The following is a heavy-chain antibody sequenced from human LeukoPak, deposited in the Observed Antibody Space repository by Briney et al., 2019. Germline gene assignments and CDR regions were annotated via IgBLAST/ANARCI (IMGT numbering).Heavy chain of an antibody. CDR2: INPNSGGT. V-gene: IGHV1-2*02. Sequence: ASVKLSCKASGYTFTGYYMHWVRQAPGQGLEWMGWINPNSGGTNYAQKFQGRVTMTRDTSISTAYMELSRLRSDDTAVYYCAKSTNYGDYGTSDYWGQGTLVTVSS. J-gene: IGHJ4*02. D-gene: IGHD4-17*01. CDR1: GYTFTGYY. CDR3: AKSTNYGDYGTSDY.